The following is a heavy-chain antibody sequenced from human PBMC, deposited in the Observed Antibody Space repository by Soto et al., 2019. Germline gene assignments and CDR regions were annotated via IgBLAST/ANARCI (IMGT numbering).Heavy chain of an antibody. CDR1: GFTFSSYA. CDR3: ARDPTGTNSGSYYHHNWFDP. Sequence: GGSLRLSCAASGFTFSSYAMHWVRQAPGKGLEWVAVISYDGSNKYYADSVKGRFTISRDNSKNTLYLQMNSLRAEDTAVYYCARDPTGTNSGSYYHHNWFDPWGQGTLVTVSS. CDR2: ISYDGSNK. J-gene: IGHJ5*02. V-gene: IGHV3-30-3*01. D-gene: IGHD3-10*01.